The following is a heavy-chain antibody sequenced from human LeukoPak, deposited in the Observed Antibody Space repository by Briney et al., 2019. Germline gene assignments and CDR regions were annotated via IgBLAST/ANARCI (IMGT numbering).Heavy chain of an antibody. V-gene: IGHV3-11*05. CDR2: ISSSGTYT. CDR1: GFTFSDYY. J-gene: IGHJ5*02. CDR3: AREGRSGSYLGRFDP. D-gene: IGHD1-26*01. Sequence: SLRLSCAASGFTFSDYYMSWIRQAPGRGLECISHISSSGTYTKYADSVKGRYTISRDNAKNSLYLQMNSLRAEDTAVYYCAREGRSGSYLGRFDPWGQGTLVTVSS.